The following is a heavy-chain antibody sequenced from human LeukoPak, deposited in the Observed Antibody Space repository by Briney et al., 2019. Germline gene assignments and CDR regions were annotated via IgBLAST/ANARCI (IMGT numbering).Heavy chain of an antibody. CDR3: AKDVNVGGDYFDY. CDR2: IRYDGSIK. J-gene: IGHJ4*02. V-gene: IGHV3-30*02. D-gene: IGHD3-10*01. CDR1: GFTFRNYG. Sequence: GGSLRLSCGASGFTFRNYGMHWVRLAPGKGLEWVAFIRYDGSIKYYVDSVKGRFTVSRDNSKKSLYLQMNSLRAEDTAVYYCAKDVNVGGDYFDYWGQGTQVTVSS.